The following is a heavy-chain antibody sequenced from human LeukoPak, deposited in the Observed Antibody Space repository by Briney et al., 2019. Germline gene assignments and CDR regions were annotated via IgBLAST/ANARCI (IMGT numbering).Heavy chain of an antibody. CDR2: INWDGGST. D-gene: IGHD4-17*01. CDR1: GFTFEGYG. V-gene: IGHV3-20*04. Sequence: PGGSLRLSCGASGFTFEGYGMAWVRQAPGKGLEWVSAINWDGGSTGYADSVKGRFTISRDSAKKSLYLQMNSLRAEDTAFYYCARGYGDYLYWGQGTLVTVSS. CDR3: ARGYGDYLY. J-gene: IGHJ4*02.